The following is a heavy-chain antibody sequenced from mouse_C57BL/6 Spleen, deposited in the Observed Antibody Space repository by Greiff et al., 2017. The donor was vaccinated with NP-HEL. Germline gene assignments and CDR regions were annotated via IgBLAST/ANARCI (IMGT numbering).Heavy chain of an antibody. J-gene: IGHJ2*01. CDR1: GFTFSSYA. V-gene: IGHV5-4*03. CDR2: ISDGGSYT. CDR3: ARALRDFDY. Sequence: EVMLVESGGGLVKPGGSLKLSCAASGFTFSSYAMSWVRQTPEKRLEWVATISDGGSYTYYPDNVKGRFTISRDNAKNNLYLQMSHLKSEDTAMYYCARALRDFDYWGQGTTLTVSS.